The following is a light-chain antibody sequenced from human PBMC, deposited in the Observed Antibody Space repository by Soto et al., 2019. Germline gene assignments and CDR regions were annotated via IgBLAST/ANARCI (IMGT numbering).Light chain of an antibody. CDR3: AAWDDNLNGPV. CDR1: STNIGRNT. CDR2: TND. Sequence: QPVLTQPPSASGTPGQRVTISCSGSSTNIGRNTVSWYQQVPSTAPKLLIYTNDQRPSGVPDRFSGSKSGTSASLAISGLQSEDEADYYCAAWDDNLNGPVFGGGTQLTVL. J-gene: IGLJ7*01. V-gene: IGLV1-44*01.